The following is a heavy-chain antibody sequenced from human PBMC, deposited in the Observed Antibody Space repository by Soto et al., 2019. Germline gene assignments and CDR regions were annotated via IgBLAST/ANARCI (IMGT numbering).Heavy chain of an antibody. V-gene: IGHV3-48*01. J-gene: IGHJ4*02. CDR3: VRDAPPDDY. CDR2: ISSSSNTI. CDR1: GFTFSSYS. Sequence: EVQLVESGGGLVQPGGPLRLSCAASGFTFSSYSMNWVRQAPGKGLEWASYISSSSNTIYCADSVKGRFTISRDNAKNSLYLQMNSLRAEDTAVYYCVRDAPPDDYWGQGTLVTVSS.